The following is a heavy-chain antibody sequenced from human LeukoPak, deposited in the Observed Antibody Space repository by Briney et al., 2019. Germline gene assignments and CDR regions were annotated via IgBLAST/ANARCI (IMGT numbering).Heavy chain of an antibody. J-gene: IGHJ4*02. V-gene: IGHV3-23*01. CDR3: AKSIVVVVAATAEFDY. CDR1: GFTFSSYA. CDR2: ISGSGGST. Sequence: GGSLRLSCAASGFTFSSYAMSWVRQAPGKGLEWVSAISGSGGSTYYADYVKGRFTISRDNSKNTLYLQMNSLRAEDTAVYYCAKSIVVVVAATAEFDYWGQGTLVTVSS. D-gene: IGHD2-15*01.